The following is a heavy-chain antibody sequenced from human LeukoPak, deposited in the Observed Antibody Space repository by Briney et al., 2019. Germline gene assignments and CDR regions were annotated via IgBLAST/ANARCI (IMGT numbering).Heavy chain of an antibody. J-gene: IGHJ5*02. CDR1: GGSISSYY. Sequence: SETLSLTCTVSGGSISSYYWSWIRQPPGKGLEWIGYIYYSGSTNYNPSLKSRVTISVDTSKNQFSLKLSSVTAADTAVYYCARVTYSSSWVRMSGWFDPWGQGTLVTVPS. CDR2: IYYSGST. D-gene: IGHD6-13*01. CDR3: ARVTYSSSWVRMSGWFDP. V-gene: IGHV4-59*01.